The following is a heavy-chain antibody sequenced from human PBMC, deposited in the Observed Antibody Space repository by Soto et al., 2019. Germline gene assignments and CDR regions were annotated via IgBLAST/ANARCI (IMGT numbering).Heavy chain of an antibody. CDR2: ISGSGGST. J-gene: IGHJ1*01. Sequence: PGGSLRLSCAASGFTFSSYAMSWVRQAPGKGLEWVSAISGSGGSTYYADSVKGRFTISRDNSKNTLYLQMNSLRAEDTAVYYCAKGWYSSGWPEYFQHWGQGTLVTVSS. CDR1: GFTFSSYA. CDR3: AKGWYSSGWPEYFQH. V-gene: IGHV3-23*01. D-gene: IGHD6-19*01.